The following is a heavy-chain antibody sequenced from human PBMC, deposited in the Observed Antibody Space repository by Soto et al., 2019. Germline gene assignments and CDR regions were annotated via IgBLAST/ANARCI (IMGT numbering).Heavy chain of an antibody. J-gene: IGHJ4*02. CDR2: IYPGDSDT. CDR3: ARHSNYYDSSGYQRPQGLDY. CDR1: GYSFTSYW. V-gene: IGHV5-51*01. D-gene: IGHD3-22*01. Sequence: PGESLKISCKGSGYSFTSYWIGWVRQMPGKGLEWMGIIYPGDSDTRYSPSFQGQVTISADKSISTAYLQWSSLKASDTAMYYCARHSNYYDSSGYQRPQGLDYWGQGTLVTVSS.